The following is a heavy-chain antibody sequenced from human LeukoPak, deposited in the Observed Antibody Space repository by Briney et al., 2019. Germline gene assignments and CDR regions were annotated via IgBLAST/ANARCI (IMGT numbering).Heavy chain of an antibody. J-gene: IGHJ3*02. CDR1: GYTFTGYY. V-gene: IGHV1-2*02. Sequence: AASVKVSCKASGYTFTGYYMHWVRQAPGQGLEWMGWINPNSGGTNYAQKFQGRVTMTRDTSISTAYMELSRLRSDDTAVYYCARGRSQLGYCSSTSCYRRGAFDIWGQGTMVTVSS. D-gene: IGHD2-2*01. CDR3: ARGRSQLGYCSSTSCYRRGAFDI. CDR2: INPNSGGT.